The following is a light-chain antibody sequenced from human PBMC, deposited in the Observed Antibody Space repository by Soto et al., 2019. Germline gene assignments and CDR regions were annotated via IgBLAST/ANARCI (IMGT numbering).Light chain of an antibody. J-gene: IGLJ2*01. CDR3: SSYTSSSTVV. Sequence: SALTQPASVSGSPGQSITISCTGTSSDVGAYNYVSWYQQHPGKAPKLMIYDVSTRPSGVSNRFSGSKSGNTASLTISGLQAEDEADYYCSSYTSSSTVVFGGGTKLTVL. V-gene: IGLV2-14*01. CDR2: DVS. CDR1: SSDVGAYNY.